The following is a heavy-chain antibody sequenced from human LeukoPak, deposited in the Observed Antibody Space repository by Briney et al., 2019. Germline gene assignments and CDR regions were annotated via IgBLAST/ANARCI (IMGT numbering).Heavy chain of an antibody. CDR3: ASWIAARPWIAEAGVGKYYFDY. CDR2: IYYSGST. D-gene: IGHD6-6*01. CDR1: GGSISSSSYY. Sequence: SETLSLTCTVSGGSISSSSYYWGWIRQPPGKGLEWIGSIYYSGSTYYNPSLKSRVTISVDTSKNQFSLKLSSVTAADTAVYYCASWIAARPWIAEAGVGKYYFDYWGQGTLVTVSS. V-gene: IGHV4-39*01. J-gene: IGHJ4*02.